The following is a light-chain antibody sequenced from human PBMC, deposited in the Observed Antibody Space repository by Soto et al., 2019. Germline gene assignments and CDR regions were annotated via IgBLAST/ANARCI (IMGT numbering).Light chain of an antibody. J-gene: IGKJ3*01. Sequence: DIQTTQSPPSLSASMGDRITITCRASQSINTYLNWYQQKPGNAPKLLIYAASSLQSGVPSRFSGNGSGTDFTLSISSLRPEDFATYYCQQSYSTPVTFGPGTKVDIK. CDR3: QQSYSTPVT. V-gene: IGKV1-39*01. CDR1: QSINTY. CDR2: AAS.